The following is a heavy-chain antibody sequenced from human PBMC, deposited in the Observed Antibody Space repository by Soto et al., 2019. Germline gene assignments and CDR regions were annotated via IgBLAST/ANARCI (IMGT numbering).Heavy chain of an antibody. Sequence: SETLSLTCAVSGGSISSSNWWSWVRQPPGKGLEWIGEIYYSGSTYYNPSLKSRVTISVDTSKNQFSLKLSSVTAADTAVYYCARVLRYFDWLLYRLGAFDIWGQGTMVTVSS. J-gene: IGHJ3*02. CDR3: ARVLRYFDWLLYRLGAFDI. CDR1: GGSISSSNW. V-gene: IGHV4-4*02. CDR2: IYYSGST. D-gene: IGHD3-9*01.